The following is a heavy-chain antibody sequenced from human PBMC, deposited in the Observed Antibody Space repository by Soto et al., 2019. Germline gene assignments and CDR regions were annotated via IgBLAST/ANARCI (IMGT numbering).Heavy chain of an antibody. J-gene: IGHJ6*02. CDR2: VSHNDSS. V-gene: IGHV4-4*02. CDR3: ARKNITMFRGVVARFHGIDV. D-gene: IGHD3-10*01. CDR1: GGSITNSNW. Sequence: QVQLQESGPGLVKPSGTLSLICVVSGGSITNSNWWSWVRQPPGKGLEWIGEVSHNDSSNYNPSLHSRVTMSVDKSKRQFSLNMTSVTAADTAVYYCARKNITMFRGVVARFHGIDVWGPGTMVTVSS.